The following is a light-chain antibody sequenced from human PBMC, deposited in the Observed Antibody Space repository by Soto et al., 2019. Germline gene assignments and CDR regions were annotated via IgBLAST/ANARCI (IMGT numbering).Light chain of an antibody. J-gene: IGLJ3*02. CDR1: SSDFGSYNP. CDR2: EGS. CDR3: CSYALTGTFEVV. V-gene: IGLV2-23*03. Sequence: QSVLTQPASVSGSPGQSITISCTGTSSDFGSYNPVSWYQQYPGKAPKVMIYEGSKRPSGVSNRFSGSKSGNTASLTISGLQPDDEADYFCCSYALTGTFEVVFGGGTKVTVL.